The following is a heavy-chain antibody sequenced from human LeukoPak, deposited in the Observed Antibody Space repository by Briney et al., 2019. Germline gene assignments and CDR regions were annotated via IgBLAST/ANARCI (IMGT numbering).Heavy chain of an antibody. CDR2: INIGGTNT. J-gene: IGHJ5*02. V-gene: IGHV3-11*01. Sequence: GGSLRLSCAASGFTFSDYYMSWIRQAPGKGLEWLSYINIGGTNTHYADSVKGRFTISRDNAKKSLYLEMNNLRAEDTAVYYCATDGAGFDTWGQGVLVTVFS. CDR1: GFTFSDYY. CDR3: ATDGAGFDT.